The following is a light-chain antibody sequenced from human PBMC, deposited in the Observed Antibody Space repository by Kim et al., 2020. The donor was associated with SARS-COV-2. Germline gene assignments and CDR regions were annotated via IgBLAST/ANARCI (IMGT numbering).Light chain of an antibody. V-gene: IGLV3-1*01. J-gene: IGLJ3*02. Sequence: SYELTQPPSVSVSPGQTASITCSGDKLGDKYACWYQQKPGQSPVLVIYQDSKRPSGIPERFSGSNSGNTATLTISGTQAMDEADYYCKAWDSSPWVFGGG. CDR2: QDS. CDR3: KAWDSSPWV. CDR1: KLGDKY.